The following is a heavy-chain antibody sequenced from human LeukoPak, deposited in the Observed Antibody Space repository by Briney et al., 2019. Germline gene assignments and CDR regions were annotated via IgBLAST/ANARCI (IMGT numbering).Heavy chain of an antibody. CDR1: GFTFSSYE. V-gene: IGHV3-48*03. D-gene: IGHD3-10*01. J-gene: IGHJ6*04. CDR3: ARDYYGSGSESYYYGMDV. CDR2: ISSSGSTM. Sequence: GGSLRLSCAASGFTFSSYEMNWVRQAPGKGLEWVSYISSSGSTMYYADSVKGRFTISRDNAKNSLYLQMNSLRAEDTAVYHCARDYYGSGSESYYYGMDVWGKGTTVTVSS.